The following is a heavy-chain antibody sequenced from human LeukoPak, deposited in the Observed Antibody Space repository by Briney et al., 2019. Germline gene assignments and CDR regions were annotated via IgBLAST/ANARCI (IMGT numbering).Heavy chain of an antibody. CDR3: ARDQGYCSSTSCYGVY. CDR1: GYTFSTYG. Sequence: LWASVKVSCKASGYTFSTYGITWVRQAPGQGLEWVGWITAYSGNSKYAQELQDRVTMTTDTSTSTAYMELRSLTPDDTAVYYCARDQGYCSSTSCYGVYWGQGTLVTVSS. V-gene: IGHV1-18*04. D-gene: IGHD2-2*01. CDR2: ITAYSGNS. J-gene: IGHJ4*02.